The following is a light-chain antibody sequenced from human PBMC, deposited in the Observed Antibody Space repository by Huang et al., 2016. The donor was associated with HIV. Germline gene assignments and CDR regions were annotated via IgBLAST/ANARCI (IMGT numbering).Light chain of an antibody. J-gene: IGKJ1*01. Sequence: DIQMTQSPSSLSASVGDRVTITCRASQIIKTYLNWFQQKPGKAPKVLISAASTLQSGVPSRFSGGGSGTHFTLTITSLQPEDVATYYCQQTYTGVTFGQGTKVEIK. V-gene: IGKV1-39*01. CDR3: QQTYTGVT. CDR1: QIIKTY. CDR2: AAS.